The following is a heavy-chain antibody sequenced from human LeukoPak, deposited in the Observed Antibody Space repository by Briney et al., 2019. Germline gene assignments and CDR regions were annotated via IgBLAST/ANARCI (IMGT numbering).Heavy chain of an antibody. CDR3: AKSPIPGIAVTGRYFDY. V-gene: IGHV3-23*01. CDR2: ISGSGGTT. J-gene: IGHJ4*02. CDR1: GFTFSSYA. D-gene: IGHD6-19*01. Sequence: GGSLRLSCAASGFTFSSYAMSWVRQAPGKGLEWVSGISGSGGTTYYADSAKGPFTISRDNSKNTLYLQMNSLRAEDTAVYYCAKSPIPGIAVTGRYFDYWGQGTLVTVSS.